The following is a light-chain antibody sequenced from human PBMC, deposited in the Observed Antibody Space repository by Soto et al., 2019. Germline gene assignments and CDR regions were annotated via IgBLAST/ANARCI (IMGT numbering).Light chain of an antibody. CDR1: NSDVGSYNL. J-gene: IGLJ2*01. V-gene: IGLV2-23*01. CDR3: CSYAGRSTL. Sequence: QSALTQPASVSGSPGQSITISCTRTNSDVGSYNLVSWYQQHPGKAPKLMIYEDSKRPPGVSDRYSGSKSGNTASLTISGLQAEDEADYYGCSYAGRSTLFCGGTKVTVL. CDR2: EDS.